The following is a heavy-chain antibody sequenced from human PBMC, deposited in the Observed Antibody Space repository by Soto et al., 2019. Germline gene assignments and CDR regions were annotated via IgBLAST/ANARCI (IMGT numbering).Heavy chain of an antibody. CDR2: IYSGGST. CDR3: ARYSSGWGNTYFDY. J-gene: IGHJ4*02. D-gene: IGHD6-19*01. V-gene: IGHV3-66*01. CDR1: GFTVSSSY. Sequence: GGSLRLSCAASGFTVSSSYMSWVRQAPGKGLEWVSVIYSGGSTYYADSVKGRFTISRDNSKNTLYLQMNSLRAEDTAVYYCARYSSGWGNTYFDYWGQGTLVTVSS.